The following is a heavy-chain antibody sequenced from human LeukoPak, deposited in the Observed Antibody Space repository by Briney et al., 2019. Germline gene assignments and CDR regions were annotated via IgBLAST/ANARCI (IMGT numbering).Heavy chain of an antibody. J-gene: IGHJ1*01. D-gene: IGHD3-22*01. CDR3: ARRGHEWLLPHRSLPRGRSEYFQH. CDR1: GGSFSGYY. V-gene: IGHV4-39*01. CDR2: IYYSGST. Sequence: SETLSLTCAVYGGSFSGYYWGWIRQPPGKGLEWIGSIYYSGSTYYNSSLKSRVTISVDTSKNQFSLKLSSVTAADTAVYYCARRGHEWLLPHRSLPRGRSEYFQHWGQGTLVTVSS.